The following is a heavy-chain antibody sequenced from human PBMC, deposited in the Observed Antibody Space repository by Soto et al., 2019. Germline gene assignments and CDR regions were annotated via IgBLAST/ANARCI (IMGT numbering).Heavy chain of an antibody. Sequence: PXESLKISCKGSGYSFTSYWIGWVRQMPGKGLEWMGIIYPGDSDTRYSPSFQGQVTISADKSISTAYLQWSSLKASDTAMYYCARSYDSSGYYLGYWGQGNLVTVSS. J-gene: IGHJ4*02. CDR2: IYPGDSDT. CDR1: GYSFTSYW. V-gene: IGHV5-51*01. CDR3: ARSYDSSGYYLGY. D-gene: IGHD3-22*01.